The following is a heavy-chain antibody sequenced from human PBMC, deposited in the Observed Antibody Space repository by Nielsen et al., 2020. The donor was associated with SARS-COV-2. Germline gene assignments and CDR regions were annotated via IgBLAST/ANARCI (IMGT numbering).Heavy chain of an antibody. CDR1: GFTFSKYS. CDR3: ARERPVGSPGAFDL. J-gene: IGHJ3*01. Sequence: GGSLRLSCAASGFTFSKYSMKWVRQAPGKGLEWVSSITPSSRYIHDADSVKGRFTIARDNAKNSLYLEMSSLRAEDTAVYYCARERPVGSPGAFDLWGQGTMVTVSS. V-gene: IGHV3-21*01. CDR2: ITPSSRYI. D-gene: IGHD7-27*01.